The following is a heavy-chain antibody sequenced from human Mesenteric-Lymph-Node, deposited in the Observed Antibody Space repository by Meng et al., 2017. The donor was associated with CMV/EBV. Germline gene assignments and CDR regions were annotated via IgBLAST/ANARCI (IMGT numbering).Heavy chain of an antibody. CDR3: VRYYGAGSYFGDS. D-gene: IGHD3-10*01. V-gene: IGHV3-30*04. CDR1: GFTFSTYA. J-gene: IGHJ4*02. Sequence: GESLKISCAASGFTFSTYALHWVRRAPGKGLEWVAVISYDGSNIFYADSVKGRFTISRDNSKNTLYLQMNSLRAEDTAVYYCVRYYGAGSYFGDSWGQGTQVTVSS. CDR2: ISYDGSNI.